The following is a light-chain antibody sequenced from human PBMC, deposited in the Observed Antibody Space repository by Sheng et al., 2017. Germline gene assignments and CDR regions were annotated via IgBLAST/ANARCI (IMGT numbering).Light chain of an antibody. V-gene: IGKV3D-15*01. Sequence: EIVMTQSPATLSLSPRERATLSCRASQYINNKLAWYQQKPGQAPRILIFDASNRATGIPARFSGSGSGTDFTLTISSLEPEDFAVYYCQQYRTPPFTFGPGTTVDI. CDR1: QYINNK. CDR2: DAS. J-gene: IGKJ3*01. CDR3: QQYRTPPFT.